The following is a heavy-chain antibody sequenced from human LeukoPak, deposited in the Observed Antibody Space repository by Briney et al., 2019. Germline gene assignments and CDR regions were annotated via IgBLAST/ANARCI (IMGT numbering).Heavy chain of an antibody. D-gene: IGHD1-26*01. CDR1: GVSISSYY. J-gene: IGHJ4*02. CDR2: IFYSGNT. CDR3: ARLAAISGSDYPDD. Sequence: SETLSLTCTVSGVSISSYYWSWIRQPPGKGLEWIGYIFYSGNTIYNPSLRSRVTISADTSKNHFSLRLRSVTAADTAVYYCARLAAISGSDYPDDWGQGPLVTVSS. V-gene: IGHV4-59*08.